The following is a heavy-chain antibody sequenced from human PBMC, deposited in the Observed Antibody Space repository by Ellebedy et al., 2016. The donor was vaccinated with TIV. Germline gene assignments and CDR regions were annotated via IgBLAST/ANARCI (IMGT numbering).Heavy chain of an antibody. D-gene: IGHD3-22*01. CDR3: ARDKYYDSSGYYYSDY. J-gene: IGHJ4*02. CDR2: IYSGGST. Sequence: GESLKISCAASGFTASSHYMSWVRQAQGKGLEWVSVIYSGGSTYYADSVKGRFTISRDNSKNTLYLQMNSLRAEDTAVYHCARDKYYDSSGYYYSDYWGQGTLVTVSS. V-gene: IGHV3-66*01. CDR1: GFTASSHY.